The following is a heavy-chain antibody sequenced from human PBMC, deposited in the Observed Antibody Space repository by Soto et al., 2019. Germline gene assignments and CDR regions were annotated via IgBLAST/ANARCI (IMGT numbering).Heavy chain of an antibody. V-gene: IGHV3-15*07. CDR1: IFTLHNSW. CDR2: IKSKTDGGTT. D-gene: IGHD2-2*01. Sequence: GGSLRLSCAASIFTLHNSWMNWFRRAPGKGREWVGRIKSKTDGGTTDYDAPVKGRFTISRDESKNTLYLQMNSLIIEDTAVYYCTSLIPTALRSYFDYWGPGTLVTVSA. J-gene: IGHJ4*02. CDR3: TSLIPTALRSYFDY.